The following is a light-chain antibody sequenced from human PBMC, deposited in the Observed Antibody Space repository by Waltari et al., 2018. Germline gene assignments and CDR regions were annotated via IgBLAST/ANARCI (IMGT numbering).Light chain of an antibody. J-gene: IGLJ1*01. V-gene: IGLV3-19*01. CDR1: SLRSYY. CDR3: NSRDSSGNHV. CDR2: GKN. Sequence: SSELTQDPAVSVALGQTVRITCQGDSLRSYYASWYQQKPGQAPVLFIYGKNNRPSRIPDRVSGSSSGNTASLTITGAQAEDEADYYCNSRDSSGNHVFGTGTKVTVL.